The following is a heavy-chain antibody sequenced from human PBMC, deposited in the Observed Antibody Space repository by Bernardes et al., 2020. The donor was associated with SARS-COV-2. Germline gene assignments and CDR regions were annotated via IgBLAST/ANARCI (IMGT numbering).Heavy chain of an antibody. CDR1: GFNFNNYA. J-gene: IGHJ3*02. CDR2: ISYEGSKR. D-gene: IGHD2-8*01. V-gene: IGHV3-30*18. Sequence: SLSLSCAASGFNFNNYAMHWVRQAPGKGLEWVADISYEGSKRNFADSVKGRITVSRDSAKNMVYLQMNNLRSEDTAVYYCAKARSLFMLYYDDAFDIWGQGTMVIVSS. CDR3: AKARSLFMLYYDDAFDI.